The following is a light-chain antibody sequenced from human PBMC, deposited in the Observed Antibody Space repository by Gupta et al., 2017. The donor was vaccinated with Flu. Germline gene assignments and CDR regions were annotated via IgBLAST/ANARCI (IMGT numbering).Light chain of an antibody. CDR1: QSGRAK. CDR3: HQYNKWPPLT. V-gene: IGKV3D-15*01. CDR2: DAS. Sequence: ATLSVSLGERATLSCRTSQSGRAKVAWLQQKPGQSPRLLSYDASTRATGIPARFSGSGSGTEFTLTISSRQSEDCAVYYCHQYNKWPPLTCGAGTRVEIK. J-gene: IGKJ4*01.